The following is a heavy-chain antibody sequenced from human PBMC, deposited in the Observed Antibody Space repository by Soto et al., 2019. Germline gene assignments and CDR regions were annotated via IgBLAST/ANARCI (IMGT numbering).Heavy chain of an antibody. CDR3: AKGSSSTQFLNYYFYHMAV. D-gene: IGHD2-2*01. J-gene: IGHJ6*03. V-gene: IGHV3-23*01. CDR1: GLSFPNYA. CDR2: IGGSGAYT. Sequence: LLESGGGLVQPGGSLRLSCVASGLSFPNYAMNWVRQAPGKGLEWVSGIGGSGAYTYYADSVKGRFTISRDNSKNTVYLQMNSLRGEDTAVYYCAKGSSSTQFLNYYFYHMAVWGKGTTVSVSS.